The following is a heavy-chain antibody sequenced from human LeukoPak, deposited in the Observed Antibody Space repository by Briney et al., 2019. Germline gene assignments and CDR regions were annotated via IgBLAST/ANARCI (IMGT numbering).Heavy chain of an antibody. CDR2: IYYSGST. Sequence: SETLSLTCTVSGGSISSYYWSRIRQPPGKGLEWIGYIYYSGSTYYNPSLKSRVTISVDTSKNQFSLKLSSVTAADTAVYYCATSKTHCSSTSCYDHYYYGMDVWGQGTTVTVSS. J-gene: IGHJ6*02. CDR1: GGSISSYY. D-gene: IGHD2-2*01. CDR3: ATSKTHCSSTSCYDHYYYGMDV. V-gene: IGHV4-59*12.